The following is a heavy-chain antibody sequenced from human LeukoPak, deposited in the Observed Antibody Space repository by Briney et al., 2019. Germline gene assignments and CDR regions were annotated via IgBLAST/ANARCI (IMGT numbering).Heavy chain of an antibody. CDR2: IYTSGST. Sequence: SETLSLTCTVSGGSISSYYWSLIRQPGGKGVEWIGRIYTSGSTNYNPSLKSRVTMSVDTSKNQFSLKLSSVTAADTAVYYCARDNLGEWELFDYWGQGTLVTVSS. CDR3: ARDNLGEWELFDY. J-gene: IGHJ4*02. V-gene: IGHV4-4*07. CDR1: GGSISSYY. D-gene: IGHD1-26*01.